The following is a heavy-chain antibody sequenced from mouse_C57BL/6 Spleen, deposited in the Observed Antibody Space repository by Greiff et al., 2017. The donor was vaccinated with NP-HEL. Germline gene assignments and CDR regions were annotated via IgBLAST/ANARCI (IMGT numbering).Heavy chain of an antibody. CDR3: TRDDYGFAY. Sequence: VKLQESGAELVRPGASVTLSCKASGYTFTDYEMHWVKQTPVHGLEWIGAIDPETGGTAYNQKFKGKAILTADKSSSTAYMELRSLTSEDSAVYYCTRDDYGFAYWGQGTLVTVSA. V-gene: IGHV1-15*01. CDR1: GYTFTDYE. CDR2: IDPETGGT. J-gene: IGHJ3*01. D-gene: IGHD2-4*01.